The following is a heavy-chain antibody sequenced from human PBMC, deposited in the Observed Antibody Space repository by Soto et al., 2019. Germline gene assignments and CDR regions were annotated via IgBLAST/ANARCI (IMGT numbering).Heavy chain of an antibody. CDR3: AKDHCWGSCYKYHCMDV. V-gene: IGHV3-30*02. CDR2: ISYDGSDT. Sequence: QVQLVESGGGVVQPGGSLRLSCEVSGLTFSSFGMHWVRQAPGKGLEWVSLISYDGSDTFSADSVRGRFIISRDNSKNTLYLQMNSLRPEESAVYYCAKDHCWGSCYKYHCMDVWGQVTTVTVSS. CDR1: GLTFSSFG. D-gene: IGHD3-16*01. J-gene: IGHJ6*02.